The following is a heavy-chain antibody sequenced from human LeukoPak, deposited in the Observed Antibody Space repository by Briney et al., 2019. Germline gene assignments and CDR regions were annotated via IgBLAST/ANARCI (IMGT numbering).Heavy chain of an antibody. Sequence: SETLSLTCTVSGDSINNSPYYWGWIRQPPGKGLEWMGTINYRGSTYFNPSLRSRVYLSVDTSKNQVSLRLTSVTAADTALYYCARVWYTTGWETLDYWGQGTLVTVSS. CDR2: INYRGST. D-gene: IGHD6-19*01. CDR1: GDSINNSPYY. CDR3: ARVWYTTGWETLDY. V-gene: IGHV4-39*07. J-gene: IGHJ4*02.